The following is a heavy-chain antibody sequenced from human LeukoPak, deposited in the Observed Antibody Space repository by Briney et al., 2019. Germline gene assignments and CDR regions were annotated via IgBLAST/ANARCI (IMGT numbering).Heavy chain of an antibody. D-gene: IGHD4-17*01. CDR3: ASHGDYDAFDI. CDR2: ISWNSGSI. V-gene: IGHV3-9*01. J-gene: IGHJ3*02. Sequence: GGSLRLSCAASGFTFDDYAMHWVRQAPGKGLEWVSGISWNSGSIGYADSVKGRFTISRDNARNTLYLQMNSLRAEDTAVYYCASHGDYDAFDIWGQGTMVTVSS. CDR1: GFTFDDYA.